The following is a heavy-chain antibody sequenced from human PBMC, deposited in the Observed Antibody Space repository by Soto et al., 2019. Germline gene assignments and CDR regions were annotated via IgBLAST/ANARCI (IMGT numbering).Heavy chain of an antibody. CDR1: GGSISSGGYY. J-gene: IGHJ4*02. Sequence: PSETLSLTCTVSGGSISSGGYYWSWIRQHPGKGLEWIGYIYYSGSTYYNPSLKSRVTISVDTSKNQFSLKLSSVTAADTAVYYGARLVYDSSGYRPVWGQGTLVTVSS. D-gene: IGHD3-22*01. CDR2: IYYSGST. V-gene: IGHV4-31*03. CDR3: ARLVYDSSGYRPV.